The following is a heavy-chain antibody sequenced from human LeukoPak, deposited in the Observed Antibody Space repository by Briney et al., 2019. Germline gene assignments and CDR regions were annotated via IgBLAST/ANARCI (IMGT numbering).Heavy chain of an antibody. CDR1: GFTFSSYS. J-gene: IGHJ4*02. Sequence: GGSLRLCCAASGFTFSSYSMNWVRQAPGKGLEWISHISTGTYIAYADSVKGRFTISRDNAKNSLYLQMNSLRAEDTAVHYCTREQDREAAATVIGDSWGQGTLVTVSS. V-gene: IGHV3-21*05. CDR3: TREQDREAAATVIGDS. CDR2: ISTGTYI. D-gene: IGHD2-15*01.